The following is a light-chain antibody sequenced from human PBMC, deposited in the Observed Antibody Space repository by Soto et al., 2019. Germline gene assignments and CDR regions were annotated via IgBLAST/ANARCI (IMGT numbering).Light chain of an antibody. CDR3: QQYDDWPPT. Sequence: ERVMTQSPATLSVSPGERVALSCRASQSVSNKLAWYQLQPGQAPRLLIYDASGRAGSVPARLSGSGSGTEFTLTISSLQSEDFAVYCCQQYDDWPPTSGQGTKA. CDR2: DAS. J-gene: IGKJ1*01. V-gene: IGKV3-15*01. CDR1: QSVSNK.